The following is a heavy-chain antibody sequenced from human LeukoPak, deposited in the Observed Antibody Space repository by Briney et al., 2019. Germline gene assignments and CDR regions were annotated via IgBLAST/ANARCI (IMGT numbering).Heavy chain of an antibody. CDR3: ARDRSDCSGGSCPGYFQD. Sequence: PSQTLSLTCTVSGDSITSVGYYWIWLRHPPGKGLEWIGRIYTSGGTNYNPSLKSRVTISVDTSKNQFSLQLTSVTAADTAVYYCARDRSDCSGGSCPGYFQDRGQGTLVTVSS. CDR1: GDSITSVGYY. V-gene: IGHV4-61*02. J-gene: IGHJ1*01. D-gene: IGHD2-15*01. CDR2: IYTSGGT.